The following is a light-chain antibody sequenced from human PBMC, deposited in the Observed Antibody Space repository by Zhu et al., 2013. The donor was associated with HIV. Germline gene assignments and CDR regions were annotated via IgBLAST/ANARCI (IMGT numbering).Light chain of an antibody. J-gene: IGLJ2*01. CDR1: SSDVGNYKL. CDR3: CSYGGPSTLL. V-gene: IGLV2-23*02. Sequence: QSALTQPASVSGSPGQSVTISCTGTSSDVGNYKLVSWYQQYPGKGPKLILYEVTKRPPGTSNRFSGSKSGNAASLTISGLQSEDEADYYCCSYGGPSTLLFGGGTKLTVL. CDR2: EVT.